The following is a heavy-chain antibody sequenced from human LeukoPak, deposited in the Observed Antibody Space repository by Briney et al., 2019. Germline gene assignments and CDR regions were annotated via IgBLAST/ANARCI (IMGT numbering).Heavy chain of an antibody. CDR1: GGSISSGGYY. V-gene: IGHV4-30-2*01. D-gene: IGHD2-2*01. J-gene: IGHJ5*02. Sequence: PSETPSLTCTVSGGSISSGGYYWSWIRQPPGKGLEWIGYIYHSGSTYYNPSLKSRVTISVDRSKNQFSLKLSSVTAADTAVYYCARDPETNCSSTSCSFDPWGQGTLVTVSS. CDR3: ARDPETNCSSTSCSFDP. CDR2: IYHSGST.